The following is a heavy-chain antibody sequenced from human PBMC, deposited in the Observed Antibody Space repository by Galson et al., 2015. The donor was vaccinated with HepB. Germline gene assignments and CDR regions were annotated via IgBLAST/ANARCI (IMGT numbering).Heavy chain of an antibody. CDR2: IYTSGST. CDR1: GGSISSGSYY. CDR3: ARATTLHCSSTSCYTGNWFDP. J-gene: IGHJ5*02. Sequence: LSLTCTVSGGSISSGSYYWSWIRQPAGKGLEWIGRIYTSGSTNYNPSLKSRVTMSVDTSKNQFSLKLSSVTAADTAVYYCARATTLHCSSTSCYTGNWFDPWGQGTLVTVSS. D-gene: IGHD2-2*02. V-gene: IGHV4-61*02.